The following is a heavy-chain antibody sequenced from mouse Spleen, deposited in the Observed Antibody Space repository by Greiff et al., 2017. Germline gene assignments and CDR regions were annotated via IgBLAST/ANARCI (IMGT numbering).Heavy chain of an antibody. J-gene: IGHJ4*01. CDR3: AKKYYGGAMDY. V-gene: IGHV2-5*01. D-gene: IGHD1-2*01. Sequence: VMLVESGPGLVQPSQSLSITCTVSGFSLTSYGVHWVRQSPGEGLEWLGVIWRGGSTDYNAAFMSRLSITKDNSKSQVFFKMNSLQADDTAIYYCAKKYYGGAMDYWGQGTSVTVSS. CDR1: GFSLTSYG. CDR2: IWRGGST.